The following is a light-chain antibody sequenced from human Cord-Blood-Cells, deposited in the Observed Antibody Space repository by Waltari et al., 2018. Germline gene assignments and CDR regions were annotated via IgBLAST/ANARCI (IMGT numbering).Light chain of an antibody. CDR3: QQYYSTPTWT. J-gene: IGKJ1*01. V-gene: IGKV4-1*01. CDR1: QSVLYSSNNKNY. Sequence: DIVMTQSPDSLAVSLGERATINCKSSQSVLYSSNNKNYLAWYQQKPGQPPKLLIYWASTRESGVPDLFSGSGSGTDFTLTIISLQAEDVAVYYCQQYYSTPTWTFGQGTKVEIK. CDR2: WAS.